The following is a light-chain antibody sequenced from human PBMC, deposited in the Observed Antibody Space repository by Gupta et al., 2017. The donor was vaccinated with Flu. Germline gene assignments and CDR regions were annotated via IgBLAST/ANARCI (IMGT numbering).Light chain of an antibody. CDR1: QSLLHSNGYNY. CDR3: RQALQTLYI. J-gene: IGKJ2*01. CDR2: LGS. Sequence: DIVMTQSPLSLPVTPGEPASISCRSSQSLLHSNGYNYLDWYLQKPGQSPQLLIYLGSNRASGVPDRFSGSGSGTDFTLKISRVEAEDVGVYYFRQALQTLYIFGQGTKMEIK. V-gene: IGKV2-28*01.